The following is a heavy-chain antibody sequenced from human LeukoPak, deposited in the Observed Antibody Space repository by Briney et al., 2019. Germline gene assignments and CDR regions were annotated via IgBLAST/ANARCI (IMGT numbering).Heavy chain of an antibody. D-gene: IGHD3-22*01. CDR1: GYAFTSYY. CDR2: INPSGGST. CDR3: GTMRGNPGAFDI. V-gene: IGHV1-46*01. J-gene: IGHJ3*02. Sequence: ASVKVSCKASGYAFTSYYMHWVRQAPGQGLEWMGIINPSGGSTSYAQKFQGRVTMTRDTSTSTVYMELSSLRSEDTAVYYCGTMRGNPGAFDIWGQGTMVTVSS.